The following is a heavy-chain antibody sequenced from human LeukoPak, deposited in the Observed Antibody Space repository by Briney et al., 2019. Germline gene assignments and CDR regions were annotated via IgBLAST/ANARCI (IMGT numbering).Heavy chain of an antibody. CDR2: IKSKTDGGTT. CDR3: TTDFSSWYLSYYFDY. CDR1: GFTFSNAW. V-gene: IGHV3-15*01. D-gene: IGHD6-13*01. Sequence: GGSLRLSCAASGFTFSNAWMSWVRQAPGKGLEWVGRIKSKTDGGTTDYAAPVKGRFTISRDDSKNTLYLQTNSLKTEDTAVYYCTTDFSSWYLSYYFDYWGQGTLVTVSS. J-gene: IGHJ4*02.